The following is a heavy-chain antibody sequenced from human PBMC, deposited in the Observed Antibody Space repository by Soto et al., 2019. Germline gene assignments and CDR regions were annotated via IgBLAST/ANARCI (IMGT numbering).Heavy chain of an antibody. Sequence: LSLTCAVSGYSINSDYYWGWIRQPPGRGLEWIGSAYYSESTYYNPSLKSRVAVSVDTSKNQFSLKVTSVTAADTAVYYCARHRNWKVDYWGQGTLVTVSS. J-gene: IGHJ4*02. CDR2: AYYSEST. D-gene: IGHD1-1*01. CDR3: ARHRNWKVDY. CDR1: GYSINSDYY. V-gene: IGHV4-38-2*01.